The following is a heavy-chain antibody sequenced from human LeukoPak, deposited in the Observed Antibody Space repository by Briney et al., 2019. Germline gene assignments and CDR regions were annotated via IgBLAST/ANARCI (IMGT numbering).Heavy chain of an antibody. D-gene: IGHD5-12*01. CDR1: GYTFTICS. CDR2: ISTNNGNT. CDR3: ARDIVSGYDYAGDY. Sequence: ASVKVSCKASGYTFTICSISWVRQAPGQGLERMGWISTNNGNTNYAQKLQGRVTMTTDTSTRTAYMELRSLRSDDTAVYYCARDIVSGYDYAGDYWGQGTLVTVSS. V-gene: IGHV1-18*01. J-gene: IGHJ4*02.